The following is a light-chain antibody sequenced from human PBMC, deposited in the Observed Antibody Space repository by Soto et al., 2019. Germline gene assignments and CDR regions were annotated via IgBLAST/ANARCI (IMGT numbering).Light chain of an antibody. Sequence: EIVLTQSPATLSLSPGERATLSCRASQSVNTYLAWYLQRPGQAPRLLIYDASNRPTGIPGRFSGSGSGTDFTLTISSLEPEDFAVYYCQQRVDWPATFGQGTKLEIE. CDR3: QQRVDWPAT. CDR1: QSVNTY. V-gene: IGKV3-11*01. J-gene: IGKJ2*01. CDR2: DAS.